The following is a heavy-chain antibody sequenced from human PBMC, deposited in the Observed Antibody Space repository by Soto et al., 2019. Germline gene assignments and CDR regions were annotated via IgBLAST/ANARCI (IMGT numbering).Heavy chain of an antibody. CDR2: IYYSGST. CDR3: ARAGDIVVVPAALLHDAFDI. J-gene: IGHJ3*02. Sequence: PSETLSLTCTVSGGSISSGGYYWSWIRQHPGKGLEWIGYIYYSGSTYYNPSLKSRVTISVDTSKNQFSLKLSSVTAADTAVYYCARAGDIVVVPAALLHDAFDIWGQGTMVTVSS. V-gene: IGHV4-31*03. D-gene: IGHD2-2*01. CDR1: GGSISSGGYY.